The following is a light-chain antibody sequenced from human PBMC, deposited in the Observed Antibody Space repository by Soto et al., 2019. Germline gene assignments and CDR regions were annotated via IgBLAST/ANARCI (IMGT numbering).Light chain of an antibody. V-gene: IGLV1-40*01. J-gene: IGLJ1*01. CDR1: SSNIGAGYE. CDR3: QSYDSSLSGYV. CDR2: ENN. Sequence: QSVLTQPPSVSEAPGQRVTISCTGSSSNIGAGYEAHWYQQVPGTAPKLLIYENNNRPSGVPDRFSGSKSGTSASLAITGLQDEDEAEYYCQSYDSSLSGYVFGTGTSSPS.